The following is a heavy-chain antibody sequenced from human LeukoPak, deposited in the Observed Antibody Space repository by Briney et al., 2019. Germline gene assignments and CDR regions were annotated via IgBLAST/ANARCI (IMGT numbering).Heavy chain of an antibody. CDR2: IIPIFGTA. J-gene: IGHJ5*02. D-gene: IGHD3-10*01. Sequence: GASVKVSCKASGGTFSSYAISWVRQAPGQGLEWMGGIIPIFGTANYAQKFQGRVTITADESTSTAYMELSSLRSEDTAVYYCARESVYYGSGSYYNWFDPWGQGTLVTVSS. CDR1: GGTFSSYA. CDR3: ARESVYYGSGSYYNWFDP. V-gene: IGHV1-69*01.